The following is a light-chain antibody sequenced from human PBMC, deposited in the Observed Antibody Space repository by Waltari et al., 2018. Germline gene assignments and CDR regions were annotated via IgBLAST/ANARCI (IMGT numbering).Light chain of an antibody. J-gene: IGKJ3*01. V-gene: IGKV4-1*01. CDR3: QQYSTSPPT. CDR1: QSVLERSNSKNS. CDR2: WAS. Sequence: DIVMTQSPDFLAVSLGERASITCKSSQSVLERSNSKNSLAWYQQKPGQRPKLLIYWASTRKSGVPDRFSGSGSGTDFTLIINSLQAEDVAVYFCQQYSTSPPTFGPGTRVDL.